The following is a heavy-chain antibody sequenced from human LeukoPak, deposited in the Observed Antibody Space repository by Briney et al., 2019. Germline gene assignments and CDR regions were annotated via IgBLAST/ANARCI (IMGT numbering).Heavy chain of an antibody. Sequence: GGSLRLSCAASGFTFSTYDMNWVRQAPGKGLEWVAAINDGGYNTYYADSVRGRFTISRDNAKNTLYLQMNSLRAEDTAVYYCAKKETVVSPGNYFDHWGQGTLVPVSS. CDR1: GFTFSTYD. D-gene: IGHD4-23*01. V-gene: IGHV3-23*01. CDR2: INDGGYNT. CDR3: AKKETVVSPGNYFDH. J-gene: IGHJ4*02.